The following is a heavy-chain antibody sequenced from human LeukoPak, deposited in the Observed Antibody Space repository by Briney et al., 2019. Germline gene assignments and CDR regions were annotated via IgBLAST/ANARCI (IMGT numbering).Heavy chain of an antibody. CDR3: ARGGTVTYYFDH. CDR1: GFNFSDYE. J-gene: IGHJ4*02. Sequence: AGGSLRLSCAAPGFNFSDYEMNWLRQAPGKGLEWLSYTSTGGRTVKYADSVKGRFTISRDNARSSLYLQMTNLRVEDTAVYFCARGGTVTYYFDHWGQGILVAVSS. D-gene: IGHD4-17*01. V-gene: IGHV3-48*03. CDR2: TSTGGRTV.